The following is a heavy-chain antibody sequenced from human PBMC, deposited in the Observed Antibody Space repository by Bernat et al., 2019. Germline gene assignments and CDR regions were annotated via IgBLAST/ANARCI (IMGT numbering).Heavy chain of an antibody. CDR1: GFTFSSYA. CDR3: ARGIGLEGYFQH. Sequence: EVQLLESGGGLVQPGGSLRLSCAASGFTFSSYAMRWVRQAPGKGLEWVAAISGSGGRTYYADSVKGRFTISRDNSKNTLYLQMNSLRAEDTAVYYCARGIGLEGYFQHWGQGTLVTVSS. CDR2: ISGSGGRT. D-gene: IGHD1-1*01. V-gene: IGHV3-23*01. J-gene: IGHJ1*01.